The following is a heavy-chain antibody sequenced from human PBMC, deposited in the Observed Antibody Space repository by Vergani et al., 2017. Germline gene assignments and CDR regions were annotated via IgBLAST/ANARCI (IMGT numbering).Heavy chain of an antibody. J-gene: IGHJ4*02. V-gene: IGHV1-46*02. Sequence: QVQLVPSGAAVKKPGASAKVSCTASGYIFKNYYMHWLRLAPGQGFQWMGVVNFVTGAATSPQKFEGRITMTRDTSTATFYMDLSSLKYEDTAIYYCARSRRYCTSGSCPPYYFDLWGQGTLVTVSS. D-gene: IGHD2-15*01. CDR1: GYIFKNYY. CDR2: VNFVTGAA. CDR3: ARSRRYCTSGSCPPYYFDL.